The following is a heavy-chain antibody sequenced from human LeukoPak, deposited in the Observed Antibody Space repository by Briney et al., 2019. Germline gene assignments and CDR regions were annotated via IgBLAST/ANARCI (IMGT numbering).Heavy chain of an antibody. Sequence: GGSLRLSCAASGFTFSSYEMNWFRKAPGKGLGWVSYISSSGSTIYYADSVKGRFTISRDNAKNSLYLQMNSLRAEDTAVYYCARGIVRFDYWGRGTLVTVSS. D-gene: IGHD2/OR15-2a*01. CDR2: ISSSGSTI. V-gene: IGHV3-48*03. CDR3: ARGIVRFDY. J-gene: IGHJ4*02. CDR1: GFTFSSYE.